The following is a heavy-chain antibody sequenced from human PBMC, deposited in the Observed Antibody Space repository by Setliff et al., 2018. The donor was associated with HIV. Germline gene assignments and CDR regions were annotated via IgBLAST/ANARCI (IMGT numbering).Heavy chain of an antibody. V-gene: IGHV4-59*11. CDR3: ARDGPLEGSYRYYYYYMDV. J-gene: IGHJ6*03. Sequence: PSETLSLTCTVSGGSISSHYWSWIRQPPGKGLEWIGYIYYSGSTNYNASLKSRVTISVDTSKHQFSLKLSSVTAADTAVYYCARDGPLEGSYRYYYYYMDVWGKGTTVT. CDR2: IYYSGST. D-gene: IGHD3-10*01. CDR1: GGSISSHY.